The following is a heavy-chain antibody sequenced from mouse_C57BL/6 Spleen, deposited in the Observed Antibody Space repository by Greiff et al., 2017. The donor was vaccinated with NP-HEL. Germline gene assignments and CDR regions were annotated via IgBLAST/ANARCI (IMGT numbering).Heavy chain of an antibody. CDR3: ARPAGSSYFDY. J-gene: IGHJ2*01. CDR2: ISSGGSYT. CDR1: GFTFSSYG. D-gene: IGHD1-1*01. Sequence: EVKLMESGGDLVKPGGSLKLSCAASGFTFSSYGMSWVRQTPDKRLEWVATISSGGSYTYYPDSVKGRFTISRDNAKNTLYLQMSSLKSEDTAMYYCARPAGSSYFDYWGQGTTLTVSS. V-gene: IGHV5-6*01.